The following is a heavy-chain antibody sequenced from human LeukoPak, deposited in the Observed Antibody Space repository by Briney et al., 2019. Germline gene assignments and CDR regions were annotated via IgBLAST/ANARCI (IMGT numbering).Heavy chain of an antibody. D-gene: IGHD2-15*01. V-gene: IGHV4-38-2*01. CDR3: ARHNRVALGEVVAESPYYFDY. J-gene: IGHJ4*02. CDR2: IYHSGST. CDR1: GYSISSGYY. Sequence: PSETLSLTCAVSGYSISSGYYWGWIRQPPGKGLEWIGSIYHSGSTYYNPSLKSRVTISVDTSKNQFSLKLSSVTAADTAVYYCARHNRVALGEVVAESPYYFDYWGQGTLVTVSS.